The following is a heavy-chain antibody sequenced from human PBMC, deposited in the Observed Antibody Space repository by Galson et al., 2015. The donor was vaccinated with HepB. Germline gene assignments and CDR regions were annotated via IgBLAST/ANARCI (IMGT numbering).Heavy chain of an antibody. CDR3: ARANIRFSGLRFYYYMDV. J-gene: IGHJ6*03. D-gene: IGHD5-12*01. V-gene: IGHV1-69*13. CDR1: GGTFSSYA. CDR2: IIPIFGTA. Sequence: SVKVSCKASGGTFSSYAISWVRQAPGQGLEWMGGIIPIFGTANYAQKFQGRVTITADESTSTAYMELSSLRSEDTAVYYCARANIRFSGLRFYYYMDVWGKGTTVTVSS.